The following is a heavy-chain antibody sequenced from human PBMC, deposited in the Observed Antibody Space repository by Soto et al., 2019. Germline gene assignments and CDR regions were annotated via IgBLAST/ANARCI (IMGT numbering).Heavy chain of an antibody. Sequence: QITLKESGPTLVKPTQTLTLTCTFSGFSLSTIRVGVGWIRQPPGKALEWLAVIYWDDAKTYRPSLKSRLTITKDTSKNQVALTMTNMDPVDTATYYCAHAYGGRSLYWGQGTLVTVSS. CDR3: AHAYGGRSLY. CDR2: IYWDDAK. D-gene: IGHD1-26*01. J-gene: IGHJ4*02. V-gene: IGHV2-5*02. CDR1: GFSLSTIRVG.